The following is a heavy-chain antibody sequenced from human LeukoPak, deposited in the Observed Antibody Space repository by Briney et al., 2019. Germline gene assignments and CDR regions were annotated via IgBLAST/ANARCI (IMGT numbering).Heavy chain of an antibody. CDR2: IFSDEKTA. D-gene: IGHD5-12*01. Sequence: PGNSLRLSCEASELMFSAFAMTWGRQAPGKGLEWVAVIFSDEKTAIYADSVKGRFTISRDNSKNRLFLQMDSLRPDDTATYYCSSPYSGVDGVSMDYYWGQGTMVTVSP. CDR3: SSPYSGVDGVSMDYY. V-gene: IGHV3-30*04. J-gene: IGHJ4*02. CDR1: ELMFSAFA.